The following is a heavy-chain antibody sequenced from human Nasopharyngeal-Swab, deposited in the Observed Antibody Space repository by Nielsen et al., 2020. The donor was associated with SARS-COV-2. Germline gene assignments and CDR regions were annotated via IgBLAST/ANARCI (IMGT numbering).Heavy chain of an antibody. D-gene: IGHD3-9*01. CDR3: ARGRHDILTGWWSYGFDI. J-gene: IGHJ3*02. Sequence: WIRQPPGKGLEWIGEIYHSGSTNYNLSLKSRVTISVDKSKKQFSLKLSSVSAADTAVYYCARGRHDILTGWWSYGFDIWGQGTMVTVSS. V-gene: IGHV4-4*02. CDR2: IYHSGST.